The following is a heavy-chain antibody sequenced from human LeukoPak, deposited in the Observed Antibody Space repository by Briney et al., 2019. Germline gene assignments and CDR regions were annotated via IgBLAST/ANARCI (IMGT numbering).Heavy chain of an antibody. J-gene: IGHJ4*01. V-gene: IGHV3-23*01. Sequence: GGSLRLSCAASGFTFSNSAMSWVRQAPGKGLEWVSTLSGSGITTYYADSVKGRFTISRDNSKNTLYMQMNTLRAEDSALYYCAKGIYSSGWSYFDYWGHGTLVTVSS. CDR3: AKGIYSSGWSYFDY. D-gene: IGHD6-19*01. CDR2: LSGSGITT. CDR1: GFTFSNSA.